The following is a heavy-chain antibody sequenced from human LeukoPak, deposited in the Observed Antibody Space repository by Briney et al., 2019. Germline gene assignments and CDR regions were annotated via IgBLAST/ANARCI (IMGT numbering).Heavy chain of an antibody. V-gene: IGHV1-2*02. CDR1: GYIFTGYY. Sequence: GASVKVSYKASGYIFTGYYMHWVRQAPGQGLEWMGWINPNSGDTSSAQKFQGRVTITRDTSISTAFMEVSRLRSDDTAVYYCARRDGYDAFDIWGQGTMVTVSS. J-gene: IGHJ3*02. CDR3: ARRDGYDAFDI. D-gene: IGHD5-24*01. CDR2: INPNSGDT.